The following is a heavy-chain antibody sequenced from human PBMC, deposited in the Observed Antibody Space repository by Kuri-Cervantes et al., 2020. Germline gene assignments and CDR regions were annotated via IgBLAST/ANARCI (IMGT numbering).Heavy chain of an antibody. CDR3: TTDLYYDILTGWEDWFDP. D-gene: IGHD3-9*01. V-gene: IGHV3-49*03. CDR2: IRSKTDGGTT. CDR1: GFTFDDYA. Sequence: GGSLRLSCTASGFTFDDYAMSWFRQAPGKGLEWVGFIRSKTDGGTTDYAAPVKGRFTISRDDSKNTLYLQMNSLKTEDTAVYYCTTDLYYDILTGWEDWFDPWGQGTLVTVSS. J-gene: IGHJ5*02.